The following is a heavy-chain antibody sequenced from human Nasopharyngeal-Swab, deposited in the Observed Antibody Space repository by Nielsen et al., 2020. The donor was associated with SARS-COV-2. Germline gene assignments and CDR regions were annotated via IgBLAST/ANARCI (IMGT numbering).Heavy chain of an antibody. Sequence: SVKVSCKASGFTSTRSAVQWVRQARGQRLEWIGWIVVGSGNTNYAQKFQERVTITRDMSTRTAYLEVSSLRSEDTAIYYCAADRPEEVVINVIPRVFGDWGQGTLVTVSS. CDR1: GFTSTRSA. J-gene: IGHJ4*02. V-gene: IGHV1-58*01. CDR2: IVVGSGNT. D-gene: IGHD3-22*01. CDR3: AADRPEEVVINVIPRVFGD.